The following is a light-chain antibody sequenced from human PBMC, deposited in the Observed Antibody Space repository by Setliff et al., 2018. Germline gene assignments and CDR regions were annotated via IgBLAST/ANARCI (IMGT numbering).Light chain of an antibody. CDR3: AAWDDSLNVLV. J-gene: IGLJ2*01. CDR2: RNN. CDR1: SSNIGSNT. V-gene: IGLV1-44*01. Sequence: QSVLTQPPSASGTPGQRVTISCSGSSSNIGSNTVNWYQQLPGTAPKLLIYRNNQRPSGVPDRFSGSKSGTSASLAISGLQSEDEADYYCAAWDDSLNVLVFGGGTKVTVL.